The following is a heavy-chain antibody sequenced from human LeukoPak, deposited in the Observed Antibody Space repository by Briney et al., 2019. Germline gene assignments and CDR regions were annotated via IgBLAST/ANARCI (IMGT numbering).Heavy chain of an antibody. CDR3: AKILRHWTHAVVFHH. D-gene: IGHD2-15*01. CDR1: GFTFSSYA. V-gene: IGHV3-23*01. J-gene: IGHJ4*02. Sequence: GGSLRLSCAASGFTFSSYAMSWVRQAPGKGLEWVSVICFSGGSTYYADSVKGRFTISRDNSRNTLYLQMNSLRAEDTAVYYCAKILRHWTHAVVFHHWGQGTLVTVSS. CDR2: ICFSGGST.